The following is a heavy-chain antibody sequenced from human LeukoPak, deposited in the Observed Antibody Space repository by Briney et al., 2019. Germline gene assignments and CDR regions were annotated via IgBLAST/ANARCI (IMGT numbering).Heavy chain of an antibody. V-gene: IGHV3-48*01. CDR3: VRASSSSDDY. Sequence: GGSLRLSCAASGFTFSSYSMNWARQAPGKGLEWVSYISSSSSTIYYADSVKGRFTISRDNAKNSLYLQMNSLRAEDTAVYYCVRASSSSDDYWGQGTLVTVSS. CDR2: ISSSSSTI. J-gene: IGHJ4*02. CDR1: GFTFSSYS. D-gene: IGHD6-6*01.